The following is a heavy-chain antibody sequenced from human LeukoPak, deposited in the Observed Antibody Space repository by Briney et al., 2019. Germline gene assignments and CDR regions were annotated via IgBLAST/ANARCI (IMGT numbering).Heavy chain of an antibody. CDR2: ISGSGGST. CDR1: GFIVSSNY. J-gene: IGHJ4*02. CDR3: AKDPGPITMIVGTTDFY. Sequence: TGGSLRLSCAASGFIVSSNYMSWVRQAPGKGLEWVSAISGSGGSTYYADSVKGRFTISRDNSKNTLYLQMNSLRAEDTAVYYCAKDPGPITMIVGTTDFYWGQGTLVTVSS. V-gene: IGHV3-23*01. D-gene: IGHD3-22*01.